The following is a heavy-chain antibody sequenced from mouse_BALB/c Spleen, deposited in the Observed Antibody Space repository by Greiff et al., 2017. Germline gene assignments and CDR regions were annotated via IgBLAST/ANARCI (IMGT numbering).Heavy chain of an antibody. V-gene: IGHV5-6*01. Sequence: EVQVVESGGDLVKPGGSLKLSCAASGFTFSSYGMSWVRQTPDKRLEWVATISSGGSYTYYPDILKGRFTISRDNAKNTLYLQMRSLKSEDTAMYYCARYGKDYAMDYWGQGTSVTVSS. D-gene: IGHD2-1*01. CDR1: GFTFSSYG. CDR3: ARYGKDYAMDY. J-gene: IGHJ4*01. CDR2: ISSGGSYT.